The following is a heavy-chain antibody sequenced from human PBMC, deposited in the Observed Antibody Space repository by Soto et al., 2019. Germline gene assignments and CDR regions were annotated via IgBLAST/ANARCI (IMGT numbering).Heavy chain of an antibody. CDR1: GYTFTSYG. V-gene: IGHV1-18*01. CDR3: ARDAAVGLFDY. Sequence: ASVKVSCKASGYTFTSYGISWVPQAPGQGLEWMGWINPYNGNTKYAQKLQGRVTMTTDTSTSTAYMELRSLRSDDTAVYYCARDAAVGLFDYWGQGTLVTVSS. CDR2: INPYNGNT. J-gene: IGHJ4*02. D-gene: IGHD1-26*01.